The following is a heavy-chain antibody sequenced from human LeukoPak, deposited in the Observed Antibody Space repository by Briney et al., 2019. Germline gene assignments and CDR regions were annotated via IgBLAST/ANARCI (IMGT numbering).Heavy chain of an antibody. V-gene: IGHV4-4*02. CDR2: IYHSGST. Sequence: SGTLSLTCAVSGGSISSSNWWSWVRQPPGKGLEWIGEIYHSGSTYYNPSLNSRVTISIDTSKNQFSLRLSSVTAADTAVYYCARQMNTVTADYWGQGTLVTVSS. D-gene: IGHD4-17*01. CDR3: ARQMNTVTADY. CDR1: GGSISSSNW. J-gene: IGHJ4*02.